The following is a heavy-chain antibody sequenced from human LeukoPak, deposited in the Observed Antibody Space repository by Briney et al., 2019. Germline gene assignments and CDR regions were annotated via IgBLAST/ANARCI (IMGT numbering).Heavy chain of an antibody. CDR3: ARDRRNYDILTGYYPIDF. D-gene: IGHD3-9*01. CDR2: INPNSGGT. CDR1: GYTFTGYY. J-gene: IGHJ4*02. V-gene: IGHV1-2*02. Sequence: ASVKVSCKASGYTFTGYYMHWVRQAPGQGLEWMGWINPNSGGTNYAQKFQGRVTMTRDTSISTAYMELSRLRSDDTAVYYCARDRRNYDILTGYYPIDFWGQGTLVTVSS.